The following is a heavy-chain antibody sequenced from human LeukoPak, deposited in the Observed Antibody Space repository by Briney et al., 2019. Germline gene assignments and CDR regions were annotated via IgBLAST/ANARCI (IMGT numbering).Heavy chain of an antibody. CDR1: GGSISSSSYY. Sequence: SETLSLTCTVSGGSISSSSYYWGWIRQPPGKGLEWIGNIYYSGNTYYNPSLKSRVTISVDTSKNQFSLKLSSVTAADTAVYYCARVLIGSTTVTTYYYYYMDVWGKGTTVTVSS. D-gene: IGHD4-17*01. V-gene: IGHV4-39*07. CDR2: IYYSGNT. J-gene: IGHJ6*03. CDR3: ARVLIGSTTVTTYYYYYMDV.